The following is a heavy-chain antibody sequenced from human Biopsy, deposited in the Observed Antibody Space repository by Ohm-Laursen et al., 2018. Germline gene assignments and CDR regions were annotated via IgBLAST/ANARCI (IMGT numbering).Heavy chain of an antibody. CDR1: GGSISSYQ. J-gene: IGHJ4*02. D-gene: IGHD6-25*01. V-gene: IGHV4-59*01. Sequence: SDTLSLTCPVSGGSISSYQWTWIRQPPGKGLEWIGYLYNTGGTNYNPSLKSRVTISVDTSKNQFSLKLRSVTAADTAVYYCAREAAIIDPRTRAFDYWGQGTLVTVSS. CDR2: LYNTGGT. CDR3: AREAAIIDPRTRAFDY.